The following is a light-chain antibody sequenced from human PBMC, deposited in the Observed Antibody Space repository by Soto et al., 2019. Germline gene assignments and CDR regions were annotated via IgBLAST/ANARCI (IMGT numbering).Light chain of an antibody. V-gene: IGLV2-14*01. CDR2: EVS. J-gene: IGLJ3*02. CDR3: SSYTTSSTWV. Sequence: QSALTQPASVSWSPGQSITISCTGTSSDVGGYNYVSWYQQHPGKAPKLIIYEVSNRPSGVSNRFSGSKSGNTASLTISGLQAEDEADYYCSSYTTSSTWVFGGGTKLTVL. CDR1: SSDVGGYNY.